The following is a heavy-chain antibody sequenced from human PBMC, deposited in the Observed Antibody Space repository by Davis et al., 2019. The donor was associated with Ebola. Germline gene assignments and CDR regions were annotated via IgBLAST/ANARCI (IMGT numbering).Heavy chain of an antibody. CDR2: IIPIFGTA. V-gene: IGHV1-69*13. J-gene: IGHJ6*03. CDR1: GGTFSSYA. CDR3: ARGYIVVVPAASGGYYYYYMDV. Sequence: SVKVSCKASGGTFSSYAISWVRQAPGQGLEWMGGIIPIFGTANYAQKFQGRVTITADESTSTAYMELSSLRSEDTAVYYCARGYIVVVPAASGGYYYYYMDVWGKGTTVTVSS. D-gene: IGHD2-2*01.